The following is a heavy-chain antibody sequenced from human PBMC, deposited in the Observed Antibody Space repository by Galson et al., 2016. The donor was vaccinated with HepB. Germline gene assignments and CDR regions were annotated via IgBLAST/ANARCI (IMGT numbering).Heavy chain of an antibody. CDR3: AKDMTTMVRGVMHY. Sequence: SLRLSCAASGITFSNYAMHWVRQAPGEGLEWVSGIGGSDTGTYYADSVRGRFTISRDNAKNSLYLQMNSLRAEDTALYYCAKDMTTMVRGVMHYWGQGTLVTVSS. CDR2: IGGSDTGT. D-gene: IGHD3-10*01. CDR1: GITFSNYA. J-gene: IGHJ4*02. V-gene: IGHV3-9*01.